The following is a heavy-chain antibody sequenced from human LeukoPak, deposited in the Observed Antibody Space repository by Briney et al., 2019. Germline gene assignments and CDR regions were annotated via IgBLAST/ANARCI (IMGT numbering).Heavy chain of an antibody. V-gene: IGHV4-59*01. Sequence: SETLSLTCTVSGGSISSYYWSWIRQPPGKGLEWIGYIYYSGSTNYNPSLKSRVTISVDTSKNQFSLKLSSVTAADTAVYYCARDPEGDFGGMGVWGQGTTVTVSS. J-gene: IGHJ6*02. D-gene: IGHD3-3*01. CDR3: ARDPEGDFGGMGV. CDR2: IYYSGST. CDR1: GGSISSYY.